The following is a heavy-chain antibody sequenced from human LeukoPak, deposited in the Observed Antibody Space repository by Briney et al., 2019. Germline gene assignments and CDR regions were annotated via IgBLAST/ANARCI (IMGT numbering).Heavy chain of an antibody. J-gene: IGHJ6*03. D-gene: IGHD5-18*01. V-gene: IGHV4-59*01. CDR3: ARATAMVSNYYMDV. CDR2: IYYSGST. Sequence: SETLSLTCTVSGGSFSSYYWSWIRQPPGKGLEWIGYIYYSGSTNYNPSLKSRVTISVDTSKNQFSLKLSSVIAADTAVYYCARATAMVSNYYMDVWGKGTTVTVSS. CDR1: GGSFSSYY.